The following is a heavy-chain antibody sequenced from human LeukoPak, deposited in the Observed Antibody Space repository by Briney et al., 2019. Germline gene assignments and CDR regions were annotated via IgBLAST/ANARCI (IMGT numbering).Heavy chain of an antibody. V-gene: IGHV5-51*01. CDR2: FYPGDSDT. CDR3: ARPGYCSGGSCHFDY. CDR1: GYSFTSYW. J-gene: IGHJ4*02. Sequence: RESLKISCEGSGYSFTSYWIGWVRQMPGKGWRGRGNFYPGDSDTRYSPSFQGQVTISADKSISTAYLQWSSLKASDTAMYYCARPGYCSGGSCHFDYWGQGTLVTVSS. D-gene: IGHD2-15*01.